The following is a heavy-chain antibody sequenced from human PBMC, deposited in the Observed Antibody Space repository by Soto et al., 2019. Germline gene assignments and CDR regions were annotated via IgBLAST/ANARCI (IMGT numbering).Heavy chain of an antibody. V-gene: IGHV2-5*02. CDR3: AHRHRTGDFDY. CDR2: IYWDDNK. CDR1: GFPLCTSGAG. Sequence: QITLKESGPTLVKPTQTLTLTCTLPGFPLCTSGAGVGWIRQPPGKALEWLEFIYWDDNKRYSPSLKSRLTIAEDTSKDQVVRRMTNMDPVDTATYYLAHRHRTGDFDYCGQGTLVTVSS. J-gene: IGHJ4*02.